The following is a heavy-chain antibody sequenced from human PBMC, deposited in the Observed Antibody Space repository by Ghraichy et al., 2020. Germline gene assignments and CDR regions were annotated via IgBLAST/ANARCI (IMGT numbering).Heavy chain of an antibody. V-gene: IGHV1-2*04. Sequence: ASVKVSCKASGYTFTGYYMHWVRQAPGQGLEWMGWINPNSGGTNYAQKFQGWVTMTRDTSISTAYMELSRLRSDDTAVYYCARSTLILYSPWSGMDVWGQGTTVTVSS. CDR2: INPNSGGT. CDR1: GYTFTGYY. J-gene: IGHJ6*02. CDR3: ARSTLILYSPWSGMDV. D-gene: IGHD2-8*01.